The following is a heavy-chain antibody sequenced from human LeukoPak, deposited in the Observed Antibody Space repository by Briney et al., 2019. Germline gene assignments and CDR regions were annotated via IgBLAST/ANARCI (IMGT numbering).Heavy chain of an antibody. V-gene: IGHV3-21*01. CDR2: ISSTSKYI. CDR1: GFTFSSNS. Sequence: NPGGSLRLSCAAPGFTFSSNSMNWVRQAPGKGLEWVSSISSTSKYIYYADSVKGRFTISRDNAKNSLYLQMDSLTAEDTAVYYCARARLYCSGGSCYSYYYYGMDVWGQGTTVTVSS. J-gene: IGHJ6*02. D-gene: IGHD2-15*01. CDR3: ARARLYCSGGSCYSYYYYGMDV.